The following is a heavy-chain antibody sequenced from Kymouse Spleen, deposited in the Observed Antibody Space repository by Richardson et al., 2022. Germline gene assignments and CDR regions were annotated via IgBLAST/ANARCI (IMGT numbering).Heavy chain of an antibody. V-gene: IGHV4-34*01. CDR1: GGSFSGYY. D-gene: IGHD1-7*01. Sequence: QVQLQQWGAGLLKPSETLSLTCAVYGGSFSGYYWSWIRQPPGKGLEWIGEINHSGSTNYNPSLKSRVTISVDTSKNQFSLKLSSVTAADTAVYYCAGNWNYGYYYGMDVWGQGTTVTVSS. CDR2: INHSGST. J-gene: IGHJ6*02. CDR3: AGNWNYGYYYGMDV.